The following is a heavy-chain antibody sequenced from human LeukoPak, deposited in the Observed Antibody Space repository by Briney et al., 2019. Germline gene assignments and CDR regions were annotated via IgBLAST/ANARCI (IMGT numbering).Heavy chain of an antibody. D-gene: IGHD1-26*01. CDR3: ANAQSGSYYFDY. J-gene: IGHJ4*02. Sequence: GGSLRLSCAASGFTFSSYAMSWVRQAPGKGLEWVSAISGSGGSTYYADSVKGRFTISRDNSKNTLYLQMNSLRAEDTAVYYCANAQSGSYYFDYWGQGTLVTVSS. CDR2: ISGSGGST. V-gene: IGHV3-23*01. CDR1: GFTFSSYA.